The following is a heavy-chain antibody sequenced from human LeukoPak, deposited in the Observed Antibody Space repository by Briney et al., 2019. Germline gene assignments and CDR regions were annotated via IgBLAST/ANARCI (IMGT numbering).Heavy chain of an antibody. CDR2: INHSGST. CDR1: GGSFSGYY. V-gene: IGHV4-34*01. J-gene: IGHJ4*02. CDR3: ARHWGRDSSRQYYFNY. D-gene: IGHD6-13*01. Sequence: SSETLSLTCAVYGGSFSGYYWSWIRQPPGKGLEWIGEINHSGSTNYNPSLKSRVTISVDTSKNQFSLKLSSVTAADTAVYYCARHWGRDSSRQYYFNYWGQGTLVTVSS.